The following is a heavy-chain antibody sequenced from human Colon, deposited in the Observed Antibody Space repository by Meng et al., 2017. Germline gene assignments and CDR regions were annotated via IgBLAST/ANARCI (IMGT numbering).Heavy chain of an antibody. D-gene: IGHD6-19*01. Sequence: GGSLRLSCAASGFTFSGYGMSWVRQAPGKGLEWVAHIKQDGSEKYYVDSVKGRFTISRDNAKNTLYLQMNSLRPEDTAVYYCARESGWYPYYSYCDMDDWGQGTLVTVSS. V-gene: IGHV3-7*01. CDR1: GFTFSGYG. CDR3: ARESGWYPYYSYCDMDD. J-gene: IGHJ6*02. CDR2: IKQDGSEK.